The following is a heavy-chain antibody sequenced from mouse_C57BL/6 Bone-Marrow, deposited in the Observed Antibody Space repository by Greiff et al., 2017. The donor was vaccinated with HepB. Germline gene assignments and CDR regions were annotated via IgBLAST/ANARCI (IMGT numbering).Heavy chain of an antibody. V-gene: IGHV14-3*01. D-gene: IGHD1-1*01. CDR1: GFNIKNTD. CDR2: IDPANGNT. J-gene: IGHJ3*01. CDR3: ARGGHYGAWFAY. Sequence: VQLQQSVAELVRPGASVKLSCTASGFNIKNTDMHWVKQRPEQGLEWIGRIDPANGNTKYDPKFQGKATITADTSSNTAYLQLSSLTSEDTAIYYCARGGHYGAWFAYWGQGTLVTVSA.